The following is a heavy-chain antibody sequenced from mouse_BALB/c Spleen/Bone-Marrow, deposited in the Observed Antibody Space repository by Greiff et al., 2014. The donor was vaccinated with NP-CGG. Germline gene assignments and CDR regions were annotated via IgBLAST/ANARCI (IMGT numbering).Heavy chain of an antibody. J-gene: IGHJ4*01. D-gene: IGHD4-1*01. CDR2: IDPANGNT. CDR1: GFNIKDTY. V-gene: IGHV14-3*02. Sequence: EVQLQQSGAELVKPGASVKLSCTASGFNIKDTYMHWVKQRPEQGLEWIGWIDPANGNTKYGPKFQGKATITADTSSNTAYLQLSSLTSEDTAVYYCARWEYYAMDYWGQGTSVTVSS. CDR3: ARWEYYAMDY.